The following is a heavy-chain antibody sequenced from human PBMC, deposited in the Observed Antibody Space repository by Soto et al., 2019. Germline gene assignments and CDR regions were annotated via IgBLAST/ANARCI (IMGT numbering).Heavy chain of an antibody. V-gene: IGHV1-69*13. CDR2: IIPIFGTA. CDR1: GGTFSSYA. D-gene: IGHD6-13*01. J-gene: IGHJ6*02. CDR3: ARGLQTGYSSSWYTYYYGMDV. Sequence: ASVKVSCKASGGTFSSYAISWVRQAPGQGLEWMGGIIPIFGTANYAQKFQGRVTITADESTSTAYMELSSLRSEDTAVYYCARGLQTGYSSSWYTYYYGMDVWGQGTTVTVSS.